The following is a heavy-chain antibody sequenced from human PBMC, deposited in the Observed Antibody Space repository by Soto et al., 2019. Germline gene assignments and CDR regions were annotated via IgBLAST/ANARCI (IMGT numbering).Heavy chain of an antibody. J-gene: IGHJ4*02. CDR1: GFTFSSYS. V-gene: IGHV3-23*01. Sequence: PGGSLRLSCAASGFTFSSYSMNWVRQAPGKGLEWVSSISGSGGCTYYADSVKGRFTISRDNSKNTLYLQMNSLRAEDTAVYYCAKGLRGSYPPPYYFDYWGQGTLVTVSS. CDR3: AKGLRGSYPPPYYFDY. D-gene: IGHD3-16*02. CDR2: ISGSGGCT.